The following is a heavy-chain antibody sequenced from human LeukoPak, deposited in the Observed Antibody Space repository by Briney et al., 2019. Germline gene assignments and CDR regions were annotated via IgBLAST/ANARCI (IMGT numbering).Heavy chain of an antibody. J-gene: IGHJ4*02. CDR1: GFTFSSYS. Sequence: GGSLRLSCAASGFTFSSYSVNWVRQAPGKGLEWVSFISSSSSYIYYADSVKGRFTISRDNAKNSLYLQMNSLRAEDTAVYYCARDSDRVGATPSFYWGQGTLVTVSS. CDR3: ARDSDRVGATPSFY. CDR2: ISSSSSYI. D-gene: IGHD1-26*01. V-gene: IGHV3-21*01.